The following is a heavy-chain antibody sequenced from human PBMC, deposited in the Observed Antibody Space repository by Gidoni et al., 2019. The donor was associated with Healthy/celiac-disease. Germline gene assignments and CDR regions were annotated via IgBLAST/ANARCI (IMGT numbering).Heavy chain of an antibody. V-gene: IGHV4-59*01. D-gene: IGHD4-4*01. CDR3: ARVSYSNYVGY. CDR1: GGSISSYY. CDR2: IYYSGST. J-gene: IGHJ4*02. Sequence: QVQLQESGPGLVKPSEPLSLTCPVSGGSISSYYWSWIRQPPGKGLEWIGYIYYSGSTNYNPSLKSRVTISVDTSKNQFSLKLSSVTAADTAVYYCARVSYSNYVGYWGQGTLVTVSS.